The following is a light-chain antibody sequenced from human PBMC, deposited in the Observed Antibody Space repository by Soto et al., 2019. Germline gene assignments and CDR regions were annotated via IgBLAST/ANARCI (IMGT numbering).Light chain of an antibody. CDR1: SSDVGGYNY. J-gene: IGLJ1*01. CDR2: EVS. Sequence: ALTQPPSASGSPGQSVTISCTGTSSDVGGYNYVSWYQQHPGKAPKLMIYEVSERPSGVPDRFSGSKSSNTASLTVSGLQAEDEADYYCSSYAGSNNFVFGTGTKVTAL. V-gene: IGLV2-8*01. CDR3: SSYAGSNNFV.